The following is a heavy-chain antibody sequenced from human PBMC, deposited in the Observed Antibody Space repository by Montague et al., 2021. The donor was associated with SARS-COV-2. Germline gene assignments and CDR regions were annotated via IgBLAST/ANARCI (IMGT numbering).Heavy chain of an antibody. D-gene: IGHD2-2*01. Sequence: SETLSLTCAVYGGSFNDYYWSWIRQAPGKGLEWIGEINHSGSAKYNPSLRSRVTISVDKSKNQFSLNLHSATVADTAVYYCARLLLYCSSTSCYEARFDPWGQGTLVTVSS. CDR3: ARLLLYCSSTSCYEARFDP. V-gene: IGHV4-34*01. CDR1: GGSFNDYY. CDR2: INHSGSA. J-gene: IGHJ5*02.